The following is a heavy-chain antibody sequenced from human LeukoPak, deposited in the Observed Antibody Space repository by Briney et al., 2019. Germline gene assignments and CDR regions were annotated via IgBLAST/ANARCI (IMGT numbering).Heavy chain of an antibody. CDR1: GGSVSDYY. CDR3: ARAVGSGSFQTYYYYMDV. D-gene: IGHD3-10*01. CDR2: IYYTGST. J-gene: IGHJ6*03. V-gene: IGHV4-59*02. Sequence: SETLSLTCTVSGGSVSDYYWSWIRQSPGKGLEWIGYIYYTGSTSYNPSLRSRVTMSADTSKNQFSLKLSSVTAADTAVYYCARAVGSGSFQTYYYYMDVWGKGTTVTISS.